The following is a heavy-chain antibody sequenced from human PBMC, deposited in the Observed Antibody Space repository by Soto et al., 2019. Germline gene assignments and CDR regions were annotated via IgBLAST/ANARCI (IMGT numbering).Heavy chain of an antibody. CDR3: ARVWGGAFDI. CDR1: GGSISSYY. V-gene: IGHV4-59*01. CDR2: IYYSGST. Sequence: SETLSLTCTVSGGSISSYYWSWIRLPPGKGLEWIGYIYYSGSTNYNPSLKSRVTISVDTSKNQFSLKLSSVTAADTAVYYCARVWGGAFDIWGQGRMVTVSS. J-gene: IGHJ3*02. D-gene: IGHD3-10*01.